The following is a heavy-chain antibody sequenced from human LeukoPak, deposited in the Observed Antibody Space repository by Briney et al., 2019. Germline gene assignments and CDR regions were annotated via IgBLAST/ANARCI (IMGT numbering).Heavy chain of an antibody. V-gene: IGHV4-31*03. Sequence: PSETLSLTCTVSGGSISSGGYYWSWIRQHPGKGLEWIGYIYYSGSTYYNPSLKSRVTISVDTSKNQFSLKLSSVTAADTAVYYCARMPDYYDSSGYSVYFDYWGQGTLVTVSS. CDR2: IYYSGST. D-gene: IGHD3-22*01. CDR1: GGSISSGGYY. CDR3: ARMPDYYDSSGYSVYFDY. J-gene: IGHJ4*02.